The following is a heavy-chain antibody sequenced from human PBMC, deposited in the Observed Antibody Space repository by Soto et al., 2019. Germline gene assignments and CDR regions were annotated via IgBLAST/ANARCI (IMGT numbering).Heavy chain of an antibody. CDR1: GYTFTGYY. CDR2: INPNSGGT. D-gene: IGHD5-12*01. J-gene: IGHJ4*02. CDR3: AREINGDGYNYDL. Sequence: ASVKVSCKASGYTFTGYYMHWVRQAPGQGLEWMGWINPNSGGTNYAQKFQGRVTMTRDTSISTAYMELSRLRSDDTAVYYCAREINGDGYNYDLWGQGTLVTV. V-gene: IGHV1-2*02.